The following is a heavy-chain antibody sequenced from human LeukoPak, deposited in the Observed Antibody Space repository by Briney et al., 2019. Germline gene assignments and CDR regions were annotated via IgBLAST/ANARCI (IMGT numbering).Heavy chain of an antibody. CDR2: INPSGGST. Sequence: ASVKVSFKASGYTFTSYYMHWVRQAPGQGLEWMGIINPSGGSTNYAQKFQGRVTMTRDTSTSTVYMELSSLRSEDTAVYYCARDRDYDSSGYYLDYWGQGTLVTVSS. J-gene: IGHJ4*02. CDR3: ARDRDYDSSGYYLDY. V-gene: IGHV1-46*01. CDR1: GYTFTSYY. D-gene: IGHD3-22*01.